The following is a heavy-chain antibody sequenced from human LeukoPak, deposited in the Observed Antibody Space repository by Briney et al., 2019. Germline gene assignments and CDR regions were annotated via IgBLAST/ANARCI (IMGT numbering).Heavy chain of an antibody. CDR1: GFIFSSYS. CDR3: ARVYEGSSGAFDI. J-gene: IGHJ3*02. D-gene: IGHD6-13*01. CDR2: ISSSSSYI. V-gene: IGHV3-21*01. Sequence: GGSLRLSCAASGFIFSSYSMNWVRQAPGKGLEWVSSISSSSSYIYYADSVKGRFTISRDNAKNSLYLQMNSLRAEDTAVYYCARVYEGSSGAFDIWGQGTMVTVSS.